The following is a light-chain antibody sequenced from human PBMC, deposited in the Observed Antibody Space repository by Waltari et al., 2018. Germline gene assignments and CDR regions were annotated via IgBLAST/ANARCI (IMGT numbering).Light chain of an antibody. Sequence: EIVMTQSPATLSVSPGERATLSCRASQSISTNLAWYQQKSGQAPRLLSHSASTRATGIPARFSGSGAGTEFTLTISSLQSEDSGVYYCQQYHNWPPWTFGQGTKVEIK. CDR3: QQYHNWPPWT. J-gene: IGKJ1*01. CDR1: QSISTN. CDR2: SAS. V-gene: IGKV3-15*01.